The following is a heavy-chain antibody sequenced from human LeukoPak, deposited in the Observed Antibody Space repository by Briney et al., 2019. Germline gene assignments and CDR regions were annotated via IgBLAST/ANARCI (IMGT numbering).Heavy chain of an antibody. V-gene: IGHV1-69*05. CDR3: ARVTRGYSYGAIDY. D-gene: IGHD5-18*01. CDR2: IIPIFGTA. CDR1: GDTFSSYT. J-gene: IGHJ4*02. Sequence: SVKVSCKASGDTFSSYTISWVRQAPGQGLEWMGGIIPIFGTANYAQKFQGRVTITTDESTSTAYMELSSLRSEDTAVYYCARVTRGYSYGAIDYWGQGTLVTVSS.